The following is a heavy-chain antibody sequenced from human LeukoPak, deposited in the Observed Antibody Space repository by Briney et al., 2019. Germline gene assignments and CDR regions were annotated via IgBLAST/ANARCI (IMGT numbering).Heavy chain of an antibody. J-gene: IGHJ4*02. Sequence: SETLSLTCAVYGGSFSGYYWSWIRQPPGKGLEWIGEINHSGSTNYNPSLKSRVTISVDTSKNQFSLKLSSVTAADTAVYYCARTNSRGASYYGSGRLYYFDYWGQGTLVTVSS. D-gene: IGHD3-10*01. CDR3: ARTNSRGASYYGSGRLYYFDY. CDR2: INHSGST. V-gene: IGHV4-34*01. CDR1: GGSFSGYY.